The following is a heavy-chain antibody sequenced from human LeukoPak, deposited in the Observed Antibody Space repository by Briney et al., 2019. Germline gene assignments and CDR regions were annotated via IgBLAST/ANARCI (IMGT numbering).Heavy chain of an antibody. Sequence: GGSLRLSCTASGFIFSDYEMNWVRQAPGKGLEWVSYISSSGSTIYYADSVEGRFTISRDNAKNSLYLQMNSLRAEDTAVYYCARDHGGYYYGSGSHYYYMDVWGKGTTVTVSS. V-gene: IGHV3-48*03. CDR3: ARDHGGYYYGSGSHYYYMDV. CDR2: ISSSGSTI. J-gene: IGHJ6*03. D-gene: IGHD3-10*01. CDR1: GFIFSDYE.